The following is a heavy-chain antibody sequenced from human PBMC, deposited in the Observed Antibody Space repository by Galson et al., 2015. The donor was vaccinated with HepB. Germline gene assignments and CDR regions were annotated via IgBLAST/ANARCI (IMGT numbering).Heavy chain of an antibody. J-gene: IGHJ4*02. CDR1: GGTFNNYA. CDR2: IIPIFGTA. Sequence: SVKVSCKASGGTFNNYAINWVRQAPGQGLESMGGIIPIFGTANYTPKFQDRVTITADESTSTVYMELSTLRPEDTAIYFCARGTAAVGPNHYWGQGTLVLVSS. CDR3: ARGTAAVGPNHY. D-gene: IGHD1-26*01. V-gene: IGHV1-69*13.